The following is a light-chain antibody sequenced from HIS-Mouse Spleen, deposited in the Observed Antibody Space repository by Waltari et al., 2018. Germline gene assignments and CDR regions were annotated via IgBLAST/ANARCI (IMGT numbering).Light chain of an antibody. CDR1: SSNIGSNT. J-gene: IGLJ2*01. CDR3: AAWDDSLNGVV. Sequence: QSVLTQPPSASGTPGQRVTISCSGSSSNIGSNTVNRYQQLPGTAPKRLIYSNNHGTSWVPDRFLGPKSGTSASLASSGLQSEDEADYYCAAWDDSLNGVVFGGGTKLTVL. V-gene: IGLV1-44*01. CDR2: SNN.